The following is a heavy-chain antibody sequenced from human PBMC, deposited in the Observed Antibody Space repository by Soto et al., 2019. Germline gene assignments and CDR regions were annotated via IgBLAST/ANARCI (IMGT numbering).Heavy chain of an antibody. D-gene: IGHD3-22*01. V-gene: IGHV3-30*18. J-gene: IGHJ6*02. CDR2: ISYDGPNK. CDR3: AKDRDYYDSSADYYYYYSCLDV. CDR1: GFTFSSYG. Sequence: GGSLRLSCAASGFTFSSYGLHWVHQAPGKGLEWVAVISYDGPNKYYADSVKGRFTISRDNSKNTLYLQMNSLRAEDTAVYYCAKDRDYYDSSADYYYYYSCLDVWGQGTTVTVSS.